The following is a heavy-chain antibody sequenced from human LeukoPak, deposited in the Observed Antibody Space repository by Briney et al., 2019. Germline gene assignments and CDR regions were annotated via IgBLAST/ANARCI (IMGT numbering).Heavy chain of an antibody. CDR3: AREDYYNSGGYYLDY. D-gene: IGHD3-22*01. CDR1: GGSINSYY. J-gene: IGHJ4*02. Sequence: SETLSLTCTVSGGSINSYYWSWIRQPPGKGLEWIGYIYYSGSTNYNPSLKSRVTISVDTSKNQFSLKLSSVTAADTAVYFCAREDYYNSGGYYLDYWGQGTLVTVSS. V-gene: IGHV4-59*08. CDR2: IYYSGST.